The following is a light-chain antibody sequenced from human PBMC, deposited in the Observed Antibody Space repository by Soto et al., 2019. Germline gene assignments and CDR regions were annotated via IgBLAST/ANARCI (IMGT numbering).Light chain of an antibody. J-gene: IGKJ1*01. V-gene: IGKV1-5*03. CDR2: KTS. CDR1: QSISGW. CDR3: QQYESDSGT. Sequence: DIQMTQSPSTLSASVGDRVTITCRASQSISGWLAWYQQKPGKAPNLLIYKTSSLESGVPSRFSGSGSGTEFTLTISSLQPDDFATYYCQQYESDSGTFGPGPKVEI.